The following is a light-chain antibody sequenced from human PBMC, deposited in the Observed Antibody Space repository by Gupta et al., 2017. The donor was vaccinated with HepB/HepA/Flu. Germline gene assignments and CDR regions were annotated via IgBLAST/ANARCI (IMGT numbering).Light chain of an antibody. CDR2: DAS. CDR1: QSVSSS. CDR3: QQGKSWPLT. J-gene: IGKJ4*01. Sequence: EIVMTHSPATLSVSPGERATLSCRASQSVSSSLAWYQQKPGQTPRLLIYDASTRATGIPDRFSGSGSGTEYTLTISSRQSEDFAVYYCQQGKSWPLTFGGGTKVEIK. V-gene: IGKV3-15*01.